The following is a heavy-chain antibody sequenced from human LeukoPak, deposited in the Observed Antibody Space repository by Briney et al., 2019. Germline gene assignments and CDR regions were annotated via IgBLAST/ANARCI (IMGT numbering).Heavy chain of an antibody. CDR3: ARLMVRGVIRWFDP. V-gene: IGHV3-21*04. D-gene: IGHD3-10*01. CDR2: ISTSSSYI. J-gene: IGHJ5*02. Sequence: GGSLRLSCAASGFTFSSYSMNWVRQAPGKGLEWVASISTSSSYIYYADSVKGRFTISRDNSKNTLYLQMNSLRAEDTAVYYCARLMVRGVIRWFDPWGQGTLVTVSS. CDR1: GFTFSSYS.